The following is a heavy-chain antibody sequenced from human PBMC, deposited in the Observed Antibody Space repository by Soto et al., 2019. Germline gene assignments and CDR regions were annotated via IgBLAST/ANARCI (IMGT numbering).Heavy chain of an antibody. CDR2: IYHSGST. D-gene: IGHD3-16*01. CDR3: ARGFGWKDDS. J-gene: IGHJ5*01. V-gene: IGHV4-59*01. CDR1: DGSITSYY. Sequence: QVQLQESGPGLVKPSETLSLTCTVSDGSITSYYWSWIRQPPGKGLEWIGYIYHSGSTNYNPSLKSRVTISVDTSKNQFSLKLSSVTAADTAVYYCARGFGWKDDSWGQGTLVIVSS.